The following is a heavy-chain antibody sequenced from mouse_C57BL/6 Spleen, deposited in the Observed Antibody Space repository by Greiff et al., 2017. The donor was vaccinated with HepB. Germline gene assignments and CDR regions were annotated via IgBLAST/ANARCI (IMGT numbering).Heavy chain of an antibody. CDR1: GYTFTSYW. CDR3: ARWGTTVVVRWYFDV. CDR2: IYPGSGST. D-gene: IGHD1-1*01. Sequence: QVQLQQPGAELVKPGASVKMSCKASGYTFTSYWITWVKQRPGQGLEWIGDIYPGSGSTNYNEKFKSKATLTVDTSSSTAYMQLSSLTSEDSAVYYCARWGTTVVVRWYFDVWGTGTTVTVSS. V-gene: IGHV1-55*01. J-gene: IGHJ1*03.